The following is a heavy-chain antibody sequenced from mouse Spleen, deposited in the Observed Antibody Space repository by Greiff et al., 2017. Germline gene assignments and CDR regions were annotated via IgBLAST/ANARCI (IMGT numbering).Heavy chain of an antibody. Sequence: VQLQQPGAELVRPGSSVKLSCKASGYTFTSYWMDWVKQRPGQGLEWIGNIYPSDSETHYNQKFKDKATLTVDKSSSTAYMQLSSLTSEDSAVYYCAREGGYGSNFDVWGAGTTVTVSS. CDR2: IYPSDSET. CDR3: AREGGYGSNFDV. D-gene: IGHD1-1*01. CDR1: GYTFTSYW. J-gene: IGHJ1*01. V-gene: IGHV1-61*01.